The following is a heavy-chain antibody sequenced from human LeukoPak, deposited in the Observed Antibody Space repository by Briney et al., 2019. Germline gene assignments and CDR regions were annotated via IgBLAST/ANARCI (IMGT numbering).Heavy chain of an antibody. CDR1: GYSISSGYY. Sequence: SETLSLTCTVSGYSISSGYYWGWIRQPPGKGLEWIGSIYHSGSTYYNPSLKSRVTISVDTSKNQFSLKLSSVTAADTAVYYCARDQYDSSGYSAFDIWGQGTMVTVSS. J-gene: IGHJ3*02. D-gene: IGHD3-22*01. CDR2: IYHSGST. V-gene: IGHV4-38-2*02. CDR3: ARDQYDSSGYSAFDI.